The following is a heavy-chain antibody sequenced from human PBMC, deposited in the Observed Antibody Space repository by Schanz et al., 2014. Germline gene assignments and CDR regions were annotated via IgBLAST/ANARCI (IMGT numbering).Heavy chain of an antibody. CDR1: GFPFSYYT. Sequence: VESGGGLVKPGGSRRLSCAVSGFPFSYYTMNWVRQAPGKGPEWVACIGRRGQVIYYADSMEGRFTISRDNAQNSLFLQMNSLRVEDTAVYYCARSYHDDDDYTRALDMWGQGTMVTVSS. V-gene: IGHV3-21*01. J-gene: IGHJ3*02. CDR2: IGRRGQVI. CDR3: ARSYHDDDDYTRALDM. D-gene: IGHD3-16*01.